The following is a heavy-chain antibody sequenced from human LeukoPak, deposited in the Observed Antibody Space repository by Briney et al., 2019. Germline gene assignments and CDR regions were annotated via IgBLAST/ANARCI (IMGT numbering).Heavy chain of an antibody. V-gene: IGHV3-30*02. CDR3: AKTLYGTGSYYLFDY. Sequence: GGSLRLSCTASGFTFSSYGIHWVRQAPGKGLEWVAFIQYDGSNKYYADSVKGRFTISRDNSKNTLYLQMNSLRAEDTAVYYCAKTLYGTGSYYLFDYWDQGTLVTVSS. CDR2: IQYDGSNK. CDR1: GFTFSSYG. D-gene: IGHD3-10*01. J-gene: IGHJ4*02.